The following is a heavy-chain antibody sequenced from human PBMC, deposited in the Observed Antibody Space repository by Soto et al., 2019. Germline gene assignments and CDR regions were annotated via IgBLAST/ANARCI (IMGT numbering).Heavy chain of an antibody. CDR2: IWYDGSNK. D-gene: IGHD2-8*01. CDR1: GFTFSSYG. V-gene: IGHV3-33*01. J-gene: IGHJ6*02. Sequence: GGSLRLSCAASGFTFSSYGMHWVRQAPGKGLEWVAVIWYDGSNKYYADSVKGRFTISRDNSKNTLYLQMNSLRAEDTAVYYCAREMVGYCTNGVCPNYYYYGMDVWGQGTTVTVSS. CDR3: AREMVGYCTNGVCPNYYYYGMDV.